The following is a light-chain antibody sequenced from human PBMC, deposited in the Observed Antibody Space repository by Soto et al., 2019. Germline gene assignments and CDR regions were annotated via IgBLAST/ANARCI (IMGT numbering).Light chain of an antibody. CDR2: EVV. CDR1: KSDIGVYDF. Sequence: QSSLTQPPSASGSPGQSVTISCTGTKSDIGVYDFVSWYQHHPGKAPRLIIYEVVQRPSGVPDRFSGSKSGNTASLTVSGLQDADEADYFCKSYAGSNTYVFGSGTKVTV. V-gene: IGLV2-8*01. J-gene: IGLJ1*01. CDR3: KSYAGSNTYV.